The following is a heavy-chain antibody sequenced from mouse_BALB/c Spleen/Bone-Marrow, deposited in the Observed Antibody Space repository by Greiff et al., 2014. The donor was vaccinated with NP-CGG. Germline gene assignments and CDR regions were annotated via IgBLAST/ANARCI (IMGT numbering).Heavy chain of an antibody. CDR2: INPDSKTI. V-gene: IGHV4-1*02. Sequence: VESGGSLKLSCAASGFDFSRYWMSWVRQAPGKGLEWIGEINPDSKTINYSPSLKDKFIISRDNAKNTLYLQMNKVRSEDTALYYCARLGYYGGFAYWGQGTLVTVSA. D-gene: IGHD2-3*01. CDR3: ARLGYYGGFAY. J-gene: IGHJ3*01. CDR1: GFDFSRYW.